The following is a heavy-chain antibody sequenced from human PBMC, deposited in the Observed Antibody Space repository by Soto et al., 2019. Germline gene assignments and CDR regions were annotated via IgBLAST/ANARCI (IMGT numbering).Heavy chain of an antibody. CDR3: ADLSVEMATTGGNWFDP. J-gene: IGHJ5*02. D-gene: IGHD5-12*01. Sequence: SGPTVVNPTQTLTLTCTFSGFSLSTSGVGVGCIRQPPGKALEWLALIYWNDDKRYSPSLKSRLTITKDTSKNQVVLTMTNMDLVDTAAYYCADLSVEMATTGGNWFDPWGQGTLDTVSS. V-gene: IGHV2-5*01. CDR2: IYWNDDK. CDR1: GFSLSTSGVG.